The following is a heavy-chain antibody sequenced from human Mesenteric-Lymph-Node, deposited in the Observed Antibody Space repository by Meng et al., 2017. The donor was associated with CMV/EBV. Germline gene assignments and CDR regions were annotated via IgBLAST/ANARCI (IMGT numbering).Heavy chain of an antibody. J-gene: IGHJ6*02. Sequence: GESLKISCAASGFTFSSYAMSWVRQAPGKGLQWVSAISGSGGTTYYADSVKGRCTISRDNAKNSLFLQMNSLRTEDTAVYYCASLPDYYDSSAYDLDVWGQGTTVTVSS. V-gene: IGHV3-23*01. CDR1: GFTFSSYA. CDR2: ISGSGGTT. CDR3: ASLPDYYDSSAYDLDV. D-gene: IGHD3-22*01.